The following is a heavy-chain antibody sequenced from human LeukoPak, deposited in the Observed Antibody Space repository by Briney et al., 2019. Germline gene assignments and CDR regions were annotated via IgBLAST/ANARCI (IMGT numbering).Heavy chain of an antibody. J-gene: IGHJ4*02. CDR3: ARDLEGYGGPFDY. D-gene: IGHD4-23*01. V-gene: IGHV4-61*01. Sequence: SETLSLTRTVSGGSVSSGSYYWSWIRQPPGKGLEWIGYIYYSGSTYYNPSLKSRVTISIDTSKNQFSLKLSSVTAADTAVYYCARDLEGYGGPFDYWGQGTLVTVSS. CDR2: IYYSGST. CDR1: GGSVSSGSYY.